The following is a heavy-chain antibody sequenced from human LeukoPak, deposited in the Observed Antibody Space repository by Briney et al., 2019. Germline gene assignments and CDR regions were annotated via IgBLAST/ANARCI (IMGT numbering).Heavy chain of an antibody. Sequence: GGSLRLSCEASGFTLSSSHAVTWVRQAPGQGLEWVSAISGRGDATHYADAVKGRFTISGDTSRNTVFLQMDSLSAEDSAVYHCARDRWDSGYPGYLDFWGQGPLVTVFS. CDR2: ISGRGDAT. D-gene: IGHD6-13*01. CDR3: ARDRWDSGYPGYLDF. CDR1: GFTLSSSHA. V-gene: IGHV3-23*01. J-gene: IGHJ4*02.